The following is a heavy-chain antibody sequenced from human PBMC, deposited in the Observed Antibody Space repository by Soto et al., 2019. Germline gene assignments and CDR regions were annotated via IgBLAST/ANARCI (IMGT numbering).Heavy chain of an antibody. CDR1: GYTFTSYG. V-gene: IGHV1-18*01. CDR2: ISAYNGNT. Sequence: ASVKVSCKASGYTFTSYGISWVRQAPGQGLEWMGWISAYNGNTNYAQKLQGRVTMTTDTSTSTVYMELSSLRSEDTAVYYCARVGFNWNDDYYGMDVWGQGTTVTVSS. CDR3: ARVGFNWNDDYYGMDV. D-gene: IGHD1-20*01. J-gene: IGHJ6*02.